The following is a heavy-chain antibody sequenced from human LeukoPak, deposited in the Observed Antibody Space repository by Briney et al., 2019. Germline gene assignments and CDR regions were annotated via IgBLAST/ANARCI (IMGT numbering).Heavy chain of an antibody. CDR2: ISAYNGNT. Sequence: GASLKVSCKASGYTFTSYGISWVRQAPGQGLEWMGWISAYNGNTNYAQKLQGRVTMTTDTSTSTAYMELRSLRSDDTAVYYCARDRVVLVAAIDNWFDPWGQGTLVTVSS. CDR3: ARDRVVLVAAIDNWFDP. J-gene: IGHJ5*02. V-gene: IGHV1-18*01. D-gene: IGHD2-15*01. CDR1: GYTFTSYG.